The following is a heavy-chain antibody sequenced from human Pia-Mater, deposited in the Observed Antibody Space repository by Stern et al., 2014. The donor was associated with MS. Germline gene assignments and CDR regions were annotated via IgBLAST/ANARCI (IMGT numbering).Heavy chain of an antibody. D-gene: IGHD3/OR15-3a*01. CDR1: GGSISSGDYY. CDR2: IYSSGST. Sequence: QVQLQESGPGLVKPSQTLSLTCTVSGGSISSGDYYWSWIRQPPGKGLEWIGYIYSSGSTYYNTSLKSRVTISVDTSKNQFSLKLSSVTAADTAVYYCAREGPRTGTLVYWGQGTLVTVSS. V-gene: IGHV4-30-4*01. CDR3: AREGPRTGTLVY. J-gene: IGHJ4*02.